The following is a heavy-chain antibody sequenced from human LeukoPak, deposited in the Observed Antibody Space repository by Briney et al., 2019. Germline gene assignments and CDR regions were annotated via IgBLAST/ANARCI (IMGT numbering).Heavy chain of an antibody. CDR3: AKAPVTSCRGAFCYPFDY. J-gene: IGHJ4*02. CDR2: IYYTGRT. Sequence: SETLSLTCIVSGGPISVDYWNWIRQAPGKGLEWIGYIYYTGRTKYNPSLASRLTISIDTSKSQFSLRLTSVTAADTAVYYCAKAPVTSCRGAFCYPFDYWGQGTLVTVSS. D-gene: IGHD2-15*01. V-gene: IGHV4-59*01. CDR1: GGPISVDY.